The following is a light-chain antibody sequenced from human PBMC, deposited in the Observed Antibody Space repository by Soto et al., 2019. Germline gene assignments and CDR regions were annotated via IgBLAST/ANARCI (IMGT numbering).Light chain of an antibody. CDR1: HSISSY. CDR3: QQTDTFPRT. V-gene: IGKV1-39*01. J-gene: IGKJ1*01. CDR2: AAS. Sequence: IPMTKSPSSLSASVGGRVTLVRRASHSISSYLNWYQHKPGKVPKLLIYAASSLQTGVPSRFSGSRYGTDFALTISSLQREDFATYYCQQTDTFPRTFGQGTKVDI.